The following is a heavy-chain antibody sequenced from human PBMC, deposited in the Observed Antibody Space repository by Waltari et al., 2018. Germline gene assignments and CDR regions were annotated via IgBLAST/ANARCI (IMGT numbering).Heavy chain of an antibody. V-gene: IGHV3-74*01. J-gene: IGHJ4*02. CDR3: ARARYCSGGSCYYFDY. CDR2: INRDGSST. D-gene: IGHD2-15*01. Sequence: EVQLVESGGGLVQPGGSLRLSCAASGFPFSSYWMHWVRQAPGKGLGGGSRINRDGSSTSYADSVKCRFTISRDNAKNTLYLQMNSLRAEDTAVYYCARARYCSGGSCYYFDYWGQGTLVTVSS. CDR1: GFPFSSYW.